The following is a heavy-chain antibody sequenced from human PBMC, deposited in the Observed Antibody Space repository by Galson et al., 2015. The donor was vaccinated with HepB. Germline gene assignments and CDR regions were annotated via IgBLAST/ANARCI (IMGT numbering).Heavy chain of an antibody. CDR3: VRVKSGTFYAFDI. J-gene: IGHJ4*02. V-gene: IGHV3-23*01. D-gene: IGHD1-26*01. Sequence: SLRLSCAASGFIFSSYGMSWVRQAPGKGLEWVSAVSGSGGSTYYADSVKGRFTISRDNSENTVYLQMNNLRAEDTAVYYCVRVKSGTFYAFDIWGQGTLVTVSS. CDR1: GFIFSSYG. CDR2: VSGSGGST.